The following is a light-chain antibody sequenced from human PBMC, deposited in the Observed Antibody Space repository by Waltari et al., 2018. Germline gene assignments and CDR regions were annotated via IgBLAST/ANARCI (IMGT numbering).Light chain of an antibody. J-gene: IGLJ3*02. Sequence: SYDLTQPPSLSVSPGQTATIDCSGETLPKLYAYWYQQKPGQAPLWVISKDTERPSGIPERFSGSSSGTTVTLTISGVRAEDEGDYYCQSTDSSSTYTGFGGGTKLTVL. CDR3: QSTDSSSTYTG. CDR1: TLPKLY. V-gene: IGLV3-25*03. CDR2: KDT.